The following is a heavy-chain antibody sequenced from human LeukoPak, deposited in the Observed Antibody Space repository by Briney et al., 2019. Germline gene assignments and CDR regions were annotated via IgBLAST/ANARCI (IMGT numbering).Heavy chain of an antibody. J-gene: IGHJ4*02. Sequence: PSETRSLTCSVSGDSISTYYWSWIRQPPGKALEWIGYVYYSGSTDYNPSLKSRVTISVDTSKKQFSLNLNSVTAADTAVYYCSASKQLWLRGLFDYWGQGTLVTVSS. CDR2: VYYSGST. CDR3: SASKQLWLRGLFDY. V-gene: IGHV4-59*01. D-gene: IGHD5-18*01. CDR1: GDSISTYY.